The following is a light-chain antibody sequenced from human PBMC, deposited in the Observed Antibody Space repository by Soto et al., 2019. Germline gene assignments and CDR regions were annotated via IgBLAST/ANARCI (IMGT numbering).Light chain of an antibody. V-gene: IGKV1-5*03. CDR1: QSISSW. CDR2: KAS. J-gene: IGKJ2*01. Sequence: DVQMTQSPSTLSASVGDRVTITCRASQSISSWLAWYQQNPGKAPKVLIYKASSLESGVPSRFSGSGSGTEFTLTISSLQPDDFATYYCQQYNSYPYTCGQGPKLEIK. CDR3: QQYNSYPYT.